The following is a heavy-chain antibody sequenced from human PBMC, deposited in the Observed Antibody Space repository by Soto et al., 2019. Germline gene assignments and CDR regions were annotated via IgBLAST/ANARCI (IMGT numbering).Heavy chain of an antibody. V-gene: IGHV3-48*03. Sequence: GGSLRLSCAASGFTFSGYGMNWVRQAPGKGLEWISYITSSGSLIYYADSLRGRFTISRDNAKNSLFLQMNSLRAEDTAVYYCATTVTTVDYWGQGTLVTVSS. CDR3: ATTVTTVDY. D-gene: IGHD4-17*01. J-gene: IGHJ4*02. CDR2: ITSSGSLI. CDR1: GFTFSGYG.